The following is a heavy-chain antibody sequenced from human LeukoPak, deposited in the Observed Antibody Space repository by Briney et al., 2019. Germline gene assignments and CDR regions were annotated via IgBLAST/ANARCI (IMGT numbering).Heavy chain of an antibody. CDR3: AKDRGSGSYLIED. J-gene: IGHJ4*02. CDR2: ILNDGSNE. CDR1: GFTFSYYG. V-gene: IGHV3-30*18. D-gene: IGHD3-16*02. Sequence: GGSLRLSCAASGFTFSYYGMHWVRQAPGKGLEWVAVILNDGSNEYYADSVKGRFTISRDNSRDTLFLQVSSLGAEDTAMYYCAKDRGSGSYLIEDWDQGTLVTVSS.